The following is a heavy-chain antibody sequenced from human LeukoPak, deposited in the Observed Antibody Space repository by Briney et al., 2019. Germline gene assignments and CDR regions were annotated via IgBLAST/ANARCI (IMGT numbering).Heavy chain of an antibody. D-gene: IGHD3-16*01. V-gene: IGHV3-23*01. J-gene: IGHJ5*02. CDR2: ISGSGGST. Sequence: PGGSLRLSCAASGFTFSSYAMSWVRQVPGKGLEWVSAISGSGGSTYYADSVKGRFTISRDNSKNTLYLQMNSLRAEDTAVYFCARDMIILQSWGQGTLVTVSS. CDR3: ARDMIILQS. CDR1: GFTFSSYA.